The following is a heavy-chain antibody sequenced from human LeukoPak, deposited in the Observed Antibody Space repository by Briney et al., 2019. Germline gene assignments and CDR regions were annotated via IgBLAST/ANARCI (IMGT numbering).Heavy chain of an antibody. Sequence: RVASVKVSCKASGYTFTGYYIHWVRQAPGQGLEWMGWINPNGGGTNYAQKFQGRVTMTRDTSISTAYMELSRLRSDDTAVYYCARSPWAYQLPPFGYWGQGTLVTVSS. J-gene: IGHJ4*02. CDR1: GYTFTGYY. V-gene: IGHV1-2*02. CDR3: ARSPWAYQLPPFGY. CDR2: INPNGGGT. D-gene: IGHD2-2*01.